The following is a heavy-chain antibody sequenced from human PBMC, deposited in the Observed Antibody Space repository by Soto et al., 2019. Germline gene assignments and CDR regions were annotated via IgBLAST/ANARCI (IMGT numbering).Heavy chain of an antibody. V-gene: IGHV1-8*02. CDR2: MNPNSGNT. CDR1: AYTFTSYY. J-gene: IGHJ5*02. Sequence: ASVKVSCKASAYTFTSYYMHWVRQAPGQGLEWMGWMNPNSGNTGYAQKFQGRVTMTRNTSISTAYMELSSLKSEDTAVYYCAREVANRFDPWGQGTLVTVSS. D-gene: IGHD2-21*01. CDR3: AREVANRFDP.